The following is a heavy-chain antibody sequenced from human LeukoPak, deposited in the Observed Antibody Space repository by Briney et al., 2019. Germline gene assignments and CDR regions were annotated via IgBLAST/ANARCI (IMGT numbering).Heavy chain of an antibody. J-gene: IGHJ4*02. CDR2: IRYDGSNK. Sequence: PGGSLRLSCAASGFTFSNYGMHWVRQAPGKGLEWVAFIRYDGSNKKYADSAKGRFTISRDNSKNTLYLQMSSLRAEDTAVYYCAKDREPIVVVLTTAIDYWGQGTLVTVSS. D-gene: IGHD3-22*01. V-gene: IGHV3-30*02. CDR1: GFTFSNYG. CDR3: AKDREPIVVVLTTAIDY.